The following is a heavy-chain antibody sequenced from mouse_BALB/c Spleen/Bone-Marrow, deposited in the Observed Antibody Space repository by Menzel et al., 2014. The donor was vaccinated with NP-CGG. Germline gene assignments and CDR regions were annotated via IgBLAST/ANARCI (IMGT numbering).Heavy chain of an antibody. CDR2: IYPGNVNT. V-gene: IGHV1S56*01. Sequence: VQLQQSGRELVKPGASVRISCKASGYTFTSYYIHWVKQRPGQGLEWIGWIYPGNVNTKYNEKFKGKATLTADKSSSTAYMQLSSLTSEDSAVYFCARFYYGNSYAMDYWGQGTSVTVSS. CDR3: ARFYYGNSYAMDY. D-gene: IGHD1-1*01. CDR1: GYTFTSYY. J-gene: IGHJ4*01.